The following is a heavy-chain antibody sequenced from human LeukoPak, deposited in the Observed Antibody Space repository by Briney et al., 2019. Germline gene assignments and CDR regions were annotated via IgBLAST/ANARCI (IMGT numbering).Heavy chain of an antibody. CDR3: AKDLIMITFGGVIAN. Sequence: AASVKVSCKASGYTFTDYFIHWVRQAPGQGLEWMGWINPNSGGTNYAQKFQGRVTMTRDTSTNTAYMELSRLRSDDTAVFYCAKDLIMITFGGVIANWGQGTLVTVSS. CDR1: GYTFTDYF. V-gene: IGHV1-2*02. J-gene: IGHJ4*02. CDR2: INPNSGGT. D-gene: IGHD3-16*02.